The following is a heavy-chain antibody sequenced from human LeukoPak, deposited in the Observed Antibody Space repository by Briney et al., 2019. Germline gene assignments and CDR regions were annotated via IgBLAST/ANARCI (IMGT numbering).Heavy chain of an antibody. CDR3: ARLDANCGGDCLDY. J-gene: IGHJ4*02. Sequence: PGESLKISCKGSGYSFTSYWIGWVRQMPGKGLEWMGIIYPADSNSRYSPSFRGQVTISADKSTSTAYLQWSSLKASDTAMYYCARLDANCGGDCLDYWGQGTLVTVSS. D-gene: IGHD2-21*01. V-gene: IGHV5-51*01. CDR1: GYSFTSYW. CDR2: IYPADSNS.